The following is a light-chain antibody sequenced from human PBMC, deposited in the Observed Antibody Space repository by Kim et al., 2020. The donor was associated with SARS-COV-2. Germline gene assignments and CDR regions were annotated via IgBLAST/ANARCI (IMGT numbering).Light chain of an antibody. CDR1: SSDVGGYNY. V-gene: IGLV2-14*01. Sequence: QSVLTQPPSVSGSPGQSITISCTGTSSDVGGYNYVSWYQQHPGKAPKLMIYDVSKRPSGVSNRFSGSKSGNTASLTISGLQAEDEADYYCSSYTSSSNVVFGGGTKLTVL. CDR2: DVS. J-gene: IGLJ2*01. CDR3: SSYTSSSNVV.